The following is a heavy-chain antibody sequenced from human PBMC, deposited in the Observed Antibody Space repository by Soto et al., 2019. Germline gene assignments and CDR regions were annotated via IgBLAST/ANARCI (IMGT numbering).Heavy chain of an antibody. CDR2: IIPIFGTA. V-gene: IGHV1-69*01. D-gene: IGHD5-12*01. CDR1: GGTFSSYA. J-gene: IGHJ6*02. Sequence: QVQLVQSGAEVKKPGSSVKVSCKASGGTFSSYAISWVRQAPGQGLEWMGGIIPIFGTANYAQKFQGRVTITADESTSTAYMELSSLRSEDTAVYYCARDLRGYSGYYRFLYYYYGMDVWGQGTTVTVSS. CDR3: ARDLRGYSGYYRFLYYYYGMDV.